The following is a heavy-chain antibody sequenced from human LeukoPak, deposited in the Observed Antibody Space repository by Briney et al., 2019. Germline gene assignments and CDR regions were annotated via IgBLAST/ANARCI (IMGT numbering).Heavy chain of an antibody. CDR2: IHYSGST. D-gene: IGHD3-10*01. J-gene: IGHJ4*02. V-gene: IGHV4-59*01. Sequence: SETLSLTCTVSGGSISSYYWSWIRQPPGKGLEWIGYIHYSGSTNYNPSLKSRVTISLDTSKNQFSLKVNSVTAADTAVYYCARSELLWFGGVNSGFDYWGQGTLVTVSS. CDR1: GGSISSYY. CDR3: ARSELLWFGGVNSGFDY.